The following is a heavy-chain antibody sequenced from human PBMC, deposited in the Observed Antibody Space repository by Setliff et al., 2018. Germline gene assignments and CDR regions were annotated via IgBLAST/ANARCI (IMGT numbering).Heavy chain of an antibody. CDR1: GYTFTGYY. J-gene: IGHJ4*02. D-gene: IGHD2-8*01. CDR3: ARQAYGGLPFDY. CDR2: INPNSGGT. V-gene: IGHV1-2*04. Sequence: GASVKVSCKASGYTFTGYYMHWVRQAPGQGLEWMGWINPNSGGTNYAQKFQGWVTTTRDTSISTAYMELSRLRSDDTAVYYCARQAYGGLPFDYWGQGTLVTVSS.